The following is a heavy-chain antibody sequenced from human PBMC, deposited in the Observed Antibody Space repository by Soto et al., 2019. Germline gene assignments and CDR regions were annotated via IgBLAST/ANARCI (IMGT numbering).Heavy chain of an antibody. V-gene: IGHV1-46*01. CDR3: ARIPVDTSMIYWFDP. Sequence: ASVKVSCKASGYTFTSYYMHWVRQAPGQGLEWMGIINPSGGSTSYAQKFQGRVTMTRDTSTSTVYMELSSLRSADTAVYYCARIPVDTSMIYWFDPWGQGTLVTVSS. D-gene: IGHD5-18*01. J-gene: IGHJ5*02. CDR2: INPSGGST. CDR1: GYTFTSYY.